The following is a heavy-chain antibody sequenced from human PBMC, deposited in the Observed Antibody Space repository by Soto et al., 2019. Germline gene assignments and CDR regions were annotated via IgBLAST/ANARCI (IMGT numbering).Heavy chain of an antibody. Sequence: VRQATGQGLEWMGWMNPNSGNTGYAQKFQGRVTMTRNTSISTAYMELSSLRSEDTAVYYCAISLRAGAFDIWGQGTMVTVSS. CDR2: MNPNSGNT. V-gene: IGHV1-8*01. J-gene: IGHJ3*02. D-gene: IGHD4-17*01. CDR3: AISLRAGAFDI.